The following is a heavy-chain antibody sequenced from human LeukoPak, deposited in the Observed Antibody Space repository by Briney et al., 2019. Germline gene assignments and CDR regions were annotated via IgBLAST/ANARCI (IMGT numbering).Heavy chain of an antibody. Sequence: ASVKVSCKASGYTFTSYYIHWVRQAPGQGLEWMGIINPSGGSTDYAQKFQGRVTMTRDTSTSTAYMELSSLRSEDTAVYYCARDYYDSSGYYLPFDYWGQGTLVTVSS. CDR3: ARDYYDSSGYYLPFDY. V-gene: IGHV1-46*01. CDR1: GYTFTSYY. CDR2: INPSGGST. J-gene: IGHJ4*02. D-gene: IGHD3-22*01.